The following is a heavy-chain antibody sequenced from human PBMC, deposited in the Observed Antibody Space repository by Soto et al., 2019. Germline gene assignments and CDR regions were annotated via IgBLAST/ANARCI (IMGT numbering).Heavy chain of an antibody. J-gene: IGHJ4*02. D-gene: IGHD5-12*01. Sequence: QVTLKESGPVLVKPTATLTLTCTVSGFSLSNSRMGVSWIRQPPGKALEWLALTFSNDEKSYSTSLRSRLTISKDTSKSQVVLTLTNMDPVDTDTYYCARIREDGYYCSPNYFDCWGRGTLVTVSS. CDR2: TFSNDEK. CDR1: GFSLSNSRMG. V-gene: IGHV2-26*01. CDR3: ARIREDGYYCSPNYFDC.